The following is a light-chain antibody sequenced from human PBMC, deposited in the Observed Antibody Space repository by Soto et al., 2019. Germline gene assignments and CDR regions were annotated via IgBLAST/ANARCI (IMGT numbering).Light chain of an antibody. J-gene: IGLJ1*01. CDR1: SSDIGSYNR. V-gene: IGLV2-18*02. CDR3: NSFTTSSTYV. Sequence: QSVLTQPASVSGSPGQSITISCTGTSSDIGSYNRVSWYQQPPGTAPKLIIYEVNNRPSGVPDRFSGSKSGNTASLTISGLHAEDAADYYCNSFTTSSTYVSGTRTKVTVL. CDR2: EVN.